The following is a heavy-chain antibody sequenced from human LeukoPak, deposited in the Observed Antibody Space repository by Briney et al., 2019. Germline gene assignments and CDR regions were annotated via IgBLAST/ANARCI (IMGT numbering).Heavy chain of an antibody. CDR1: GFTFSGSA. V-gene: IGHV3-73*01. CDR2: IRSKANSYAT. J-gene: IGHJ5*02. Sequence: PGGSLRLSCAASGFTFSGSAMHWVRQASGKGLEWVGRIRSKANSYATAYAASVKGRFTISRDDSKNTAYLQMNSLKTEDTAVIYCTRHVYCSSNSCSDPWGQGTLGNVSS. D-gene: IGHD2-2*01. CDR3: TRHVYCSSNSCSDP.